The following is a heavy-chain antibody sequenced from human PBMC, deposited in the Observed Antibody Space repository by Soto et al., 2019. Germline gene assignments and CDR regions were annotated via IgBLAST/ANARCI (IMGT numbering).Heavy chain of an antibody. CDR2: ISGSGGAT. J-gene: IGHJ4*02. D-gene: IGHD3-3*01. CDR3: AIREWFSKSYFKF. V-gene: IGHV3-23*01. CDR1: VCTFTSFA. Sequence: GGSLRLSCASSVCTFTSFAVSCVRHSPGKWLEWVSAISGSGGATYYADSVKGRFTVSRDNSRNTVYLQVDSLRVEDTAVYHCAIREWFSKSYFKFWGKGTRVTVSS.